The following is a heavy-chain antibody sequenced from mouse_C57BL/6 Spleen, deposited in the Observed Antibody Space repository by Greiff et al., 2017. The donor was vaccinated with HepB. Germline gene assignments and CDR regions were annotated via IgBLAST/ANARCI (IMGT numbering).Heavy chain of an antibody. CDR3: ARRGQFDY. Sequence: EVQRVESGGGLVKPGGSLKLSCAASGFTFSSYTMSWVRQTPEKRLEWVATISGGGGNTYYPDSVKGRFTISRDNAKNTLYLQMSSLRSEDTALYYCARRGQFDYWGQGTTLTVSS. J-gene: IGHJ2*01. CDR2: ISGGGGNT. CDR1: GFTFSSYT. V-gene: IGHV5-9*01.